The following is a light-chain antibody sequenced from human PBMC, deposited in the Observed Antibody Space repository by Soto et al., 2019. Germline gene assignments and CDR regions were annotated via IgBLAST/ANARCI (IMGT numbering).Light chain of an antibody. Sequence: QSVLTQPRSVSGSPGQSITISCTGSSSDVGSYNYVSWYQQHPGQAPKFMIYDVNKRPSGLSHHFSGSKSGNTASLTISGLQADDEADYYCLSYAGSYNFVFGSGTKVTVL. V-gene: IGLV2-11*01. CDR3: LSYAGSYNFV. CDR1: SSDVGSYNY. J-gene: IGLJ1*01. CDR2: DVN.